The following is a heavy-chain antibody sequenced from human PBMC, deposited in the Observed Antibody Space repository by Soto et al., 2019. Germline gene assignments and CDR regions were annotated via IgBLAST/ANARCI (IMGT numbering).Heavy chain of an antibody. CDR2: IIPILGIA. CDR3: ARDQDSSDTY. Sequence: QVQLVQSGAAVKKPGSSVKVSCKASGGTFSSYTISWVRQAPGQGLEWMGRIIPILGIANYAQKFQGRVTITADKSTSTAYMELSSLRSEDTAVYYCARDQDSSDTYWGQGTLVTVSS. CDR1: GGTFSSYT. D-gene: IGHD3-22*01. V-gene: IGHV1-69*08. J-gene: IGHJ4*02.